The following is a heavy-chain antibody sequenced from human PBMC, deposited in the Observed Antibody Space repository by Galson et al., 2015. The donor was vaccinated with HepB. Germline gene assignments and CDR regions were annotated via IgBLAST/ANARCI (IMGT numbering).Heavy chain of an antibody. Sequence: SVKVSCKASGYTFTSYYMHWVRQAPGQGLEWMGIINPSGGSTSYAQKFQGRVTMTRDTSISTAYMELSRLRSDDTAIYYCATRSTFGVVISYWGQGTLVTVSS. J-gene: IGHJ4*02. V-gene: IGHV1-46*01. D-gene: IGHD3-3*01. CDR3: ATRSTFGVVISY. CDR1: GYTFTSYY. CDR2: INPSGGST.